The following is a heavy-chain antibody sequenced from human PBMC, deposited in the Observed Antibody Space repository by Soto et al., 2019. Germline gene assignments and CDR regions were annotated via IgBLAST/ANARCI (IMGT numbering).Heavy chain of an antibody. CDR3: ARGVIRLRYFDWLFAPFDY. D-gene: IGHD3-9*01. V-gene: IGHV3-21*01. J-gene: IGHJ4*02. CDR1: GFTFSSYS. CDR2: ISSSSSYI. Sequence: GGSLRLSCAASGFTFSSYSMNWVRQAPGKGLEWVSSISSSSSYIYYADSVKGRFTISRDNAKNSLYLQMNSLRAEDTAVYYCARGVIRLRYFDWLFAPFDYWGQGTLVTVSS.